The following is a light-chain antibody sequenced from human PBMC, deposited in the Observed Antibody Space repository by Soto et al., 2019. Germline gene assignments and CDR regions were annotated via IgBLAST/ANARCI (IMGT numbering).Light chain of an antibody. V-gene: IGKV1-5*03. Sequence: DIQMTQSPSTLSASVGDRVTITCRASPSISTWLAWYQQKPGKAPKVLVHKASSLENGVPSRFSGTGSETEFALTISSLQPDDFATYYCQHEQHSSQSTFGQGTKLEI. CDR3: QHEQHSSQST. J-gene: IGKJ2*01. CDR2: KAS. CDR1: PSISTW.